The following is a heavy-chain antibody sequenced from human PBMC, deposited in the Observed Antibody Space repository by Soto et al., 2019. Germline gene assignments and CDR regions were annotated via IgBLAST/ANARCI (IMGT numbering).Heavy chain of an antibody. CDR1: GGTFSSYA. D-gene: IGHD3-10*01. Sequence: SEKVSCKASGGTFSSYAISWVRQAPGQGLEWMGGIIPIFGTANYAQKFQGRVTITADESTSTAYMELSSLRSEDTAVYYCASGSGVTMVRGAYGFFDYWGQGTLVTVSS. J-gene: IGHJ4*02. CDR2: IIPIFGTA. V-gene: IGHV1-69*13. CDR3: ASGSGVTMVRGAYGFFDY.